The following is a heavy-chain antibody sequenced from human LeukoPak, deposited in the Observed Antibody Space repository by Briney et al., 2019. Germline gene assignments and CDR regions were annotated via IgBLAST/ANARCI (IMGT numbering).Heavy chain of an antibody. J-gene: IGHJ5*02. CDR3: ARAGVLSNWFDP. CDR2: IYYSGST. D-gene: IGHD3-16*01. Sequence: SETLSLTCTVSGGSINSGGYYWSWIRQHPGKGLEWIGYIYYSGSTYYNPSLKSRVTISVDTSKNQFSLKLSSVTATDTAVYYCARAGVLSNWFDPWGQGTLVTVSS. CDR1: GGSINSGGYY. V-gene: IGHV4-31*03.